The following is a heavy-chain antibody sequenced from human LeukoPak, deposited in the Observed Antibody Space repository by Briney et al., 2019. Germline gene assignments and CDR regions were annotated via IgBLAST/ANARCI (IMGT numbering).Heavy chain of an antibody. CDR2: IYTSGNT. D-gene: IGHD3-22*01. CDR3: ARCLVVGFDSSGYYSYFDY. J-gene: IGHJ4*02. CDR1: GGSINNYY. Sequence: ETLSLTCTVSGGSINNYYWSWIRQPAGKGLEWIGRIYTSGNTNYNPSLKSRITMSVDTSKNQFSLNLSSVTAADTAVYCARCLVVGFDSSGYYSYFDYWGQGMLVTVSS. V-gene: IGHV4-4*07.